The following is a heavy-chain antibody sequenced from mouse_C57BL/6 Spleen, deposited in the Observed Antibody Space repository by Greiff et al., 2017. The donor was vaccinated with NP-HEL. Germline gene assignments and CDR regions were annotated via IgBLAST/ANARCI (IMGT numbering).Heavy chain of an antibody. Sequence: VQLQQPGAELVKPGASVKMSCKASGYTFTSYWITWVKQRPGQGLEWIGDIYPGSGSTNYNEKFKSKATLTVDTSSSTAYMQLSSLTSEDSAVYDCARYVRGYGSRYFDYWGKGTTLTVSS. CDR1: GYTFTSYW. CDR3: ARYVRGYGSRYFDY. J-gene: IGHJ2*01. CDR2: IYPGSGST. V-gene: IGHV1-55*01. D-gene: IGHD1-1*01.